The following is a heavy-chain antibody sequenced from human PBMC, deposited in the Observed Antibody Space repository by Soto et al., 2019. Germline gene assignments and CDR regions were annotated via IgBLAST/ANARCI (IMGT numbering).Heavy chain of an antibody. V-gene: IGHV3-23*01. D-gene: IGHD2-2*01. J-gene: IGHJ4*02. CDR2: ISGSGGST. CDR1: GFTFSTYG. Sequence: EVQLLESGGGLIQPGGSLRLSCAASGFTFSTYGMSWVRQAPGKGLEWVSGISGSGGSTSYADSVKGRFTISRDNSKNTLYVQMNSLRAEDTAVYYCAKSMGSTSCRNFDYWGQGTLVTVSS. CDR3: AKSMGSTSCRNFDY.